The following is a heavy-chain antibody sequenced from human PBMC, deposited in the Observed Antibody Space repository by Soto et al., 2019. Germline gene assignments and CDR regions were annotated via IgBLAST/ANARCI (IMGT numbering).Heavy chain of an antibody. CDR2: ISYDGSNK. V-gene: IGHV3-30*18. CDR1: GFTFRSSG. Sequence: GGSLRLSCAASGFTFRSSGMHWVRQAPGKGLEWVAVISYDGSNKYYADSVKGRFTISRDNSKNTLYLQMNSLRAEDTAVYYCAKSPGGYYSFDIWGQGTMVTVSS. CDR3: AKSPGGYYSFDI. D-gene: IGHD3-3*01. J-gene: IGHJ3*02.